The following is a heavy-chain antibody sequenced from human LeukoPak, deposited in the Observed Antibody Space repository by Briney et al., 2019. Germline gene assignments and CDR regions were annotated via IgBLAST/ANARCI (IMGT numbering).Heavy chain of an antibody. CDR2: ISSGSRTI. Sequence: PGGSLRLSXAASGFTFGSYSMNWVRQAPGEGLEWISYISSGSRTIYYADSVEGRFSVSRDNAKNSLYLQMRSLRAEDTAVYYCARESITGHRDFDYWGQGTLVTVSS. CDR3: ARESITGHRDFDY. V-gene: IGHV3-48*01. J-gene: IGHJ4*02. D-gene: IGHD1-20*01. CDR1: GFTFGSYS.